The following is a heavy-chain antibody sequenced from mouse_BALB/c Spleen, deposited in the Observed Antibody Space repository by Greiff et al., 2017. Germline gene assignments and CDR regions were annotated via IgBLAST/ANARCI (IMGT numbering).Heavy chain of an antibody. CDR3: ASGGYWYFDV. V-gene: IGHV1-7*01. D-gene: IGHD1-1*02. J-gene: IGHJ1*01. CDR1: GYTFTSYW. CDR2: INPSTGYT. Sequence: QVQLKQSGAELAKPGASVKMSCKASGYTFTSYWMHWVKQRPGQGLEWIGYINPSTGYTEYNQKFKDKATLTADKSSSTAYMQLSSLTSEDSAVYYCASGGYWYFDVWGAGTTVTVSS.